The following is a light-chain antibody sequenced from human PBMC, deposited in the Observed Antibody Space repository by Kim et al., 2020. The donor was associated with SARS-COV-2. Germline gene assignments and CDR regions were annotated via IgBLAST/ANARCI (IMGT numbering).Light chain of an antibody. J-gene: IGLJ3*02. CDR3: AAWDDSLSGRV. V-gene: IGLV1-47*02. CDR2: GNN. CDR1: SSNIGRNY. Sequence: GRLFTISFSGSSSNIGRNYVSWYQHPPGPAPKRLIHGNNQRPSGVPDRFSGSKSGTSASLAISGLRSEDEADYYCAAWDDSLSGRVFGGGTQLTVL.